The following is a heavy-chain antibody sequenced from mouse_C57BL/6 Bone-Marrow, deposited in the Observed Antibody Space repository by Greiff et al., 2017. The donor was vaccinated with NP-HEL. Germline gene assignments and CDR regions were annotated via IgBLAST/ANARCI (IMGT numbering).Heavy chain of an antibody. CDR1: GISITTGNYR. CDR3: ARDEGLLRDWYFDV. Sequence: EVKLMESGPGLVKPSQTVFLTCTVTGISITTGNYRWSWIRQFPGNKLEWIGYIYYSGTITYNPSLTSRTTITRDTPKNQFFLEMNSLTSEDTATYYCARDEGLLRDWYFDVWGTGTTVTVSS. CDR2: IYYSGTI. V-gene: IGHV3-5*01. D-gene: IGHD1-1*01. J-gene: IGHJ1*03.